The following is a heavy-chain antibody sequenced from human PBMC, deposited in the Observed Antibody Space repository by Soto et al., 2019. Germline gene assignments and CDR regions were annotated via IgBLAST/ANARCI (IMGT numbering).Heavy chain of an antibody. J-gene: IGHJ5*02. D-gene: IGHD4-4*01. CDR1: GGSVGSGSYY. CDR2: IYYSGNT. CDR3: ARDSVLAYYSRHRNPYWFDP. Sequence: SETLSLTCAVSGGSVGSGSYYWSWIRQPLGKGLEWIGYIYYSGNTDYNPSLRGRASISVNKAKNHFSLQLTSVTAADTAIYYCARDSVLAYYSRHRNPYWFDPWGQGTLVTVSS. V-gene: IGHV4-61*03.